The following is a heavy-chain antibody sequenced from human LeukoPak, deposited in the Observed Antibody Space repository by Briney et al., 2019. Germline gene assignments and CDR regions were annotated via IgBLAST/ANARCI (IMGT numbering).Heavy chain of an antibody. D-gene: IGHD6-19*01. J-gene: IGHJ5*02. CDR2: IYYSGST. CDR3: ARAPYSSGWYIGWFDP. Sequence: PSETLSLTCTVSGGSISSSSYYWGWIRQPPGKGLEWIGYIYYSGSTNYNPSLKSRVTISVDTSKNQFSLKLSSVTAADTAVYYCARAPYSSGWYIGWFDPWGQGTLVTVSS. V-gene: IGHV4-61*05. CDR1: GGSISSSSYY.